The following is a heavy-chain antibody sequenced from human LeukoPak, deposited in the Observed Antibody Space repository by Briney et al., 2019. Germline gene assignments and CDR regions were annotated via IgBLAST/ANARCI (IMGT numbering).Heavy chain of an antibody. D-gene: IGHD3-10*01. J-gene: IGHJ4*02. Sequence: QPGGSLRLSCAASGFTFSSYAMSWVRQAPGKGLEWVSAISGSGGSTYYADSVKGRFTISRDNAKKSLYLQLNSLRAEDTAVYFCASGGPYGSGNYYHLEYWGQGTLVTVSS. V-gene: IGHV3-23*01. CDR3: ASGGPYGSGNYYHLEY. CDR1: GFTFSSYA. CDR2: ISGSGGST.